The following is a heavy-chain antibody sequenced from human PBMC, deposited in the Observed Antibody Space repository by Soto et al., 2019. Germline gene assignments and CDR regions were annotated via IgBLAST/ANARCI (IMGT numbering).Heavy chain of an antibody. CDR1: GGSFSGYY. CDR3: ASGEWSSFDY. J-gene: IGHJ4*02. CDR2: INHSGST. V-gene: IGHV4-34*01. D-gene: IGHD3-3*01. Sequence: TLSLTCAVYGGSFSGYYWSWIRQPPGKGLEWIGEINHSGSTNYNPSLKSRVTISVDTSKNQFSLKLSSVTAADTAVYYCASGEWSSFDYWGQGTLVTVSS.